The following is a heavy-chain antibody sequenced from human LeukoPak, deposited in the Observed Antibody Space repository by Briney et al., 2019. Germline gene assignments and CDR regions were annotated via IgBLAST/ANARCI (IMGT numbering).Heavy chain of an antibody. CDR2: ISHSGST. D-gene: IGHD1-26*01. V-gene: IGHV4-34*01. CDR3: ARVNGEQLRARDYYYYMDV. J-gene: IGHJ6*03. CDR1: GGSFSGYS. Sequence: SETLSLTCTVYGGSFSGYSWSWIRQPPGKGLEWIGEISHSGSTIYNPSLKSRVTISVDRSKKQFSLTLSSVTAADTAVYFCARVNGEQLRARDYYYYMDVWGKGATVTISS.